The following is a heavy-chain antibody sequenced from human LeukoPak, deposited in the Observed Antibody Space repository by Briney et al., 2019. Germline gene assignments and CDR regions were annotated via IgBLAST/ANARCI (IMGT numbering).Heavy chain of an antibody. CDR1: GYSFTTYW. J-gene: IGHJ4*02. Sequence: GESLKISCKGSGYSFTTYWTAWVRQVPGRALEWMGIIYPGDSDTRYSPSFEGQVTFSADKSINTAYLQWSSLKASDTAIYYCARVVNLSFDYWGQGTLVTASS. CDR3: ARVVNLSFDY. D-gene: IGHD2-15*01. V-gene: IGHV5-51*01. CDR2: IYPGDSDT.